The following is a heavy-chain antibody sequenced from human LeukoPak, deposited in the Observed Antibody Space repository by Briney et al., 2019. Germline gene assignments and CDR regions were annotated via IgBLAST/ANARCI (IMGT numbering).Heavy chain of an antibody. Sequence: GESLKISCKGSGYSFTSYWIGWVRQMPGKGLEWMGIIYPGDSDTRYSPSFQGQVTISADKSISTAYLQWSSLKASDTAMYYCARSVIPAAAHNRFDPWGQGTLVTVSS. CDR2: IYPGDSDT. D-gene: IGHD2-2*01. CDR3: ARSVIPAAAHNRFDP. J-gene: IGHJ5*02. CDR1: GYSFTSYW. V-gene: IGHV5-51*01.